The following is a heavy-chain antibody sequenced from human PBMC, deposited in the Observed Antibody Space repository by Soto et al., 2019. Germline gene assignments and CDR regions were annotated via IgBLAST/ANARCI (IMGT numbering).Heavy chain of an antibody. CDR2: ISVGSGSI. V-gene: IGHV3-48*02. CDR1: GFTFSSYA. Sequence: EAHLVESGGGLVQPGRSRRLSCAASGFTFSSYAFNWVRQAPGKGLEWISYISVGSGSIFYADSVKGRFTISRDDAQNSLDLQMNTLRDEDTAIYFGGRDDKWAVDLWGQGTTVIVSS. CDR3: GRDDKWAVDL. D-gene: IGHD1-26*01. J-gene: IGHJ3*01.